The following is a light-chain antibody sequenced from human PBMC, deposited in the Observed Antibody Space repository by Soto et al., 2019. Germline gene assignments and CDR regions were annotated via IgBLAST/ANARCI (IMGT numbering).Light chain of an antibody. CDR1: QSVSTS. J-gene: IGKJ2*01. Sequence: EIVLTQSPATLSLSPGERATLSCRASQSVSTSLAWYQQKPGQAPRLLIYDASNRATGIPVRFSGSGYGTDFTLTLSSLEPEDFAVYYCQHRSNWPPFTFGQGTKVEIK. CDR2: DAS. CDR3: QHRSNWPPFT. V-gene: IGKV3-11*01.